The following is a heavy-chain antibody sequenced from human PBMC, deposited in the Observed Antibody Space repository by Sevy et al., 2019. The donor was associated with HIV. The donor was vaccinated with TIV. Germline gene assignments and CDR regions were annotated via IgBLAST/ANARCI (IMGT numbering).Heavy chain of an antibody. D-gene: IGHD2-15*01. Sequence: SESLSLTCAVSGVSFSDYYWAWIRQPPGKGLEWIGDVSQSGSANSNPSLRSRVIMSLDTSNNHFSLKLTSVTAADTAVYDWATGPLYSPEYCGGGTCPTIDYWGQGTLVTVSS. V-gene: IGHV4-34*01. J-gene: IGHJ4*02. CDR3: ATGPLYSPEYCGGGTCPTIDY. CDR2: VSQSGSA. CDR1: GVSFSDYY.